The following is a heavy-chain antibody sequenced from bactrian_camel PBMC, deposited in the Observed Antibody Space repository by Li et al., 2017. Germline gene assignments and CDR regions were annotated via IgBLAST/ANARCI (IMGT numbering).Heavy chain of an antibody. J-gene: IGHJ4*01. V-gene: IGHV3S53*01. D-gene: IGHD1*01. Sequence: HVQLVESGGGSVQAGGSLRLSCAASGTISSNYCIIWFRQAPGKEREGVAGFDSDGSTKYADPVKGRFTISQDNAKNTVYLQMDSLKPDDTAMYYCATDRRGMAWPPHSGDYNYWGQGTQVTVS. CDR1: GTISSNYC. CDR3: ATDRRGMAWPPHSGDYNY. CDR2: FDSDGST.